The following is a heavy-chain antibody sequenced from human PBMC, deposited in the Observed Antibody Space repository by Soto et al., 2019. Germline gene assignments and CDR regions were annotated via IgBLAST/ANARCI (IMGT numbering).Heavy chain of an antibody. Sequence: SETLSLTCSVSGGSIRESFWCWIRQSPGKGLEWIGYIYYLGSTDYNPSLKSRVTISVDTSKRQFSLRLTSVTAADTAVYYCARDGYDGSGSPYPAYWGPGTQATVS. CDR1: GGSIRESF. D-gene: IGHD3-10*01. CDR3: ARDGYDGSGSPYPAY. J-gene: IGHJ4*02. V-gene: IGHV4-59*01. CDR2: IYYLGST.